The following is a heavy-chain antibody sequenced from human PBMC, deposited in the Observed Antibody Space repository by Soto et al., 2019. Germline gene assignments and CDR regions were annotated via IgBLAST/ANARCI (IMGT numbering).Heavy chain of an antibody. CDR1: EFTFSNYW. Sequence: PQRVSWTAFEFTFSNYWMHWIIKTPRKGLLWVSRINSDGSRTSYADSVKGRFTISRDNAKNKLYLQMNSLRAEDTDVYYCSRGAFTMLLQKDAFDIWGQGTMDTVSS. CDR2: INSDGSRT. D-gene: IGHD3-10*01. J-gene: IGHJ3*02. CDR3: SRGAFTMLLQKDAFDI. V-gene: IGHV3-74*01.